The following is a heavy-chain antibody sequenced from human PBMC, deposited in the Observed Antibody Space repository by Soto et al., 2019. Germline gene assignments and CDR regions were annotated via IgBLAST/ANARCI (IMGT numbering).Heavy chain of an antibody. V-gene: IGHV3-30-3*01. J-gene: IGHJ4*02. CDR3: AGEGGAY. Sequence: QVQLVESGGGVVQPGRSLRLSCAASGFTFSSYAMHWVRRAPGKGLEGMAVMSYDGSNKYYADSVKGRFTISRDNSKNPLYRQRNSLGPEDTVVYSLAGEGGAYWGQGTLVIVSS. CDR1: GFTFSSYA. CDR2: MSYDGSNK. D-gene: IGHD3-16*01.